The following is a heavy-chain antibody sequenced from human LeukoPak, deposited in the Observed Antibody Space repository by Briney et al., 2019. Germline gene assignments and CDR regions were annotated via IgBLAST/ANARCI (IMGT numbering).Heavy chain of an antibody. CDR3: ARVKGAYGDSPFDY. V-gene: IGHV3-21*01. CDR2: ISSSSSYI. D-gene: IGHD4-17*01. Sequence: PGGSLRLSCAASGFTVSSNYMSWVRQAPGKGLEWVSSISSSSSYIYYADSVKGRFTISRDNAKNSLYLQMNSLRAEDTAVYYCARVKGAYGDSPFDYWGQGTLVTVSS. J-gene: IGHJ4*02. CDR1: GFTVSSNY.